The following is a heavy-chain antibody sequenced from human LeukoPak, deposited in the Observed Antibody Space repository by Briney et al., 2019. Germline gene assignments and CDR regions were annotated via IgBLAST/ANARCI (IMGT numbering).Heavy chain of an antibody. D-gene: IGHD4-17*01. J-gene: IGHJ6*02. CDR2: IIPISGTA. Sequence: PVKVSCKASGGTFSSYAISWVRQAPGQGLEWMGGIIPISGTANYAQKFQGRVTITADESTSTAYMELSSLRSEDTAVYYCARDGYGDDTYYYYGMDVWGQGTTVTVSS. CDR1: GGTFSSYA. V-gene: IGHV1-69*13. CDR3: ARDGYGDDTYYYYGMDV.